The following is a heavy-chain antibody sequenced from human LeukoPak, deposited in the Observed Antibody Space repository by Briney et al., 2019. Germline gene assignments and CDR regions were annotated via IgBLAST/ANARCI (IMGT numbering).Heavy chain of an antibody. CDR3: ARHRFFGWLSPFVY. Sequence: SETLSLTCTVSGGSISSSSSYWGWIRQPPGKGLEWIGGIYYSGSTYYNPSLKSRVTISVDTSKNQFSLKLSSVTAADTAVYYCARHRFFGWLSPFVYWGQGTLVTVSS. V-gene: IGHV4-39*01. J-gene: IGHJ4*02. CDR2: IYYSGST. CDR1: GGSISSSSSY. D-gene: IGHD3-9*01.